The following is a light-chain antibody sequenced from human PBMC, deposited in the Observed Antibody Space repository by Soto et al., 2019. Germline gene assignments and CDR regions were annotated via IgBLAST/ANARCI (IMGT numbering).Light chain of an antibody. CDR1: HRVRKY. Sequence: EIVLMQSPGTLSLSPGKRSTLSCRAIHRVRKYLDWYQQRPGKAPRLLIYGASSRATGIPARFSGSASGTEFTLTISSLQSEDFEIYYCQQYNNWPLTFGGGTKVDIK. J-gene: IGKJ4*01. V-gene: IGKV3-15*01. CDR3: QQYNNWPLT. CDR2: GAS.